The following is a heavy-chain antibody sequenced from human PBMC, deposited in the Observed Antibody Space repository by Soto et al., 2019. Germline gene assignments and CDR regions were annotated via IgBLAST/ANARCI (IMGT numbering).Heavy chain of an antibody. CDR3: AREDGYRGGDAFDS. CDR1: GFTFSSYA. D-gene: IGHD5-12*01. CDR2: IYSGGST. J-gene: IGHJ3*02. Sequence: PGGSLRLSCAASGFTFSSYAMSWVRQAPGKGLEWVSVIYSGGSTYYADSVKGRFTISRDNSKNTLYLQMNSLRAEDTAVYYCAREDGYRGGDAFDSWGQGTMVTVSS. V-gene: IGHV3-66*01.